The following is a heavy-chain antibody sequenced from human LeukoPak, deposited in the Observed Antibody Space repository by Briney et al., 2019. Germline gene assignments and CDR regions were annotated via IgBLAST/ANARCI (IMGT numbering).Heavy chain of an antibody. V-gene: IGHV3-48*01. D-gene: IGHD2/OR15-2a*01. CDR3: TNFKPPAPDALDV. CDR2: ISGSGTI. CDR1: GFTFSDYS. Sequence: GGSLRLSCAASGFTFSDYSMNWVRQAPGKGLEWISYISGSGTIYYADPVKGRFTISRDNAQRLVYLQMNSLRAEDTAVYYCTNFKPPAPDALDVWGQGTLITVSS. J-gene: IGHJ3*01.